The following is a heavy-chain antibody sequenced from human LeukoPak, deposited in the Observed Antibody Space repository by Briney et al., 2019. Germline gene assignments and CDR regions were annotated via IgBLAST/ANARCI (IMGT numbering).Heavy chain of an antibody. CDR3: ARIPHPFSSYAVIRGAGHAFDI. CDR2: IYYSGST. V-gene: IGHV4-39*07. J-gene: IGHJ3*02. Sequence: SETLSLTCTVSGGSISSSSYYWGWIRQPPGKGLEWIGSIYYSGSTYYNPSLKSRVTISVDTSKNQFSLKLSSVTAADTAVYYCARIPHPFSSYAVIRGAGHAFDIWGQGTMVTVSS. CDR1: GGSISSSSYY. D-gene: IGHD2-2*01.